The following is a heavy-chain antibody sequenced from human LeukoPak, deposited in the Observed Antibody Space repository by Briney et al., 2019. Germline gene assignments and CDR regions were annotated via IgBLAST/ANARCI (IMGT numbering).Heavy chain of an antibody. CDR2: FSSDRRTI. CDR1: GFTFSDYY. Sequence: PGGSLRLSCAASGFTFSDYYLTWIRQAPGKGLEWVSYFSSDRRTIYYADSVRGRFTVSRDSAKNSFYLQMTSLTAEDTAVYYCARPNYYGSFFDYWGQGTLVTVST. CDR3: ARPNYYGSFFDY. V-gene: IGHV3-11*01. J-gene: IGHJ4*02. D-gene: IGHD3-10*01.